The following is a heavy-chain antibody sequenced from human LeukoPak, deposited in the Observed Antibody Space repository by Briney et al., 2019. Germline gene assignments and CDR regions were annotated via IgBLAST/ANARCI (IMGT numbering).Heavy chain of an antibody. V-gene: IGHV3-23*01. Sequence: GGSLRLSCAASGFTFSSYAMSWVRQAPGKGLEWVSAISGSGGSTYYADSVKGRFTISRDNSKNTLYLQMNSLRAEDTAVYYCAKDRKTRQNQWLVGFNWFVPWGEGTLVTVSS. CDR3: AKDRKTRQNQWLVGFNWFVP. J-gene: IGHJ5*02. D-gene: IGHD6-19*01. CDR2: ISGSGGST. CDR1: GFTFSSYA.